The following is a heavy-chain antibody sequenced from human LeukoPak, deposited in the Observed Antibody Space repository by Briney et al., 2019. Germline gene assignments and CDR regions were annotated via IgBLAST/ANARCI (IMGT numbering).Heavy chain of an antibody. CDR3: ARTASVLRFLEWLSYYYYYYYMDV. CDR1: GFTFSSYW. D-gene: IGHD3-3*01. CDR2: IKLDGSEK. V-gene: IGHV3-7*01. J-gene: IGHJ6*03. Sequence: GGSLRLSCAASGFTFSSYWMSWVRQAPGKGLEWVANIKLDGSEKYYVDSVKGRFTISRDNAKNSLYLQMNSLRAEDTAVYYCARTASVLRFLEWLSYYYYYYYMDVWGKGTTVTVSS.